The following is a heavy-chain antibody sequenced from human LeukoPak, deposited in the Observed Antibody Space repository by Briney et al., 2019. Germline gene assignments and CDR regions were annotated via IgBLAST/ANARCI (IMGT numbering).Heavy chain of an antibody. CDR3: ARDHPYYHDN. Sequence: QPGGSLRLSCAASGFTFSSYWMSWVRQAPGKGLEWVSVIYSAGSTYYADSVRGRFTISRDNSKNALYLQMNSLRAEDTAVYYCARDHPYYHDNWGQGTLVTVSS. D-gene: IGHD3-22*01. CDR2: IYSAGST. V-gene: IGHV3-53*01. J-gene: IGHJ4*02. CDR1: GFTFSSYW.